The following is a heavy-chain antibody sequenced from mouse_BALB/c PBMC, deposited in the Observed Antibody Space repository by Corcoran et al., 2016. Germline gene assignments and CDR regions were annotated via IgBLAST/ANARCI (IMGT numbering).Heavy chain of an antibody. J-gene: IGHJ3*01. V-gene: IGHV1-4*02. CDR1: GYTFTSYT. D-gene: IGHD1-1*01. Sequence: QVQLQQSAAELARPGASVKMSCKASGYTFTSYTMHWVKQRPGQGLEWIGYINPSSGYTEYNQKFKDKTTLTADKSSSTAYMQLSSLTSEDSAVYYCARNRGSSAAWFAYWGQGTLVTVSA. CDR3: ARNRGSSAAWFAY. CDR2: INPSSGYT.